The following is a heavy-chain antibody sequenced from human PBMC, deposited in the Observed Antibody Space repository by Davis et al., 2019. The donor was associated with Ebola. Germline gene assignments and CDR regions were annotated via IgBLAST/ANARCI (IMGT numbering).Heavy chain of an antibody. V-gene: IGHV1-18*01. CDR2: IRPNRGQT. CDR1: GDAFRNYG. D-gene: IGHD2-2*01. Sequence: ASVKVSCKASGDAFRNYGIHWVRQAPGQGLEWMGWIRPNRGQTNYEQRLQARVTMTTDTSTTTAYMELRNLTSDDTAVYYCARVRGYCSSTSCPAYGMDVWGQGTTVTVSS. CDR3: ARVRGYCSSTSCPAYGMDV. J-gene: IGHJ6*02.